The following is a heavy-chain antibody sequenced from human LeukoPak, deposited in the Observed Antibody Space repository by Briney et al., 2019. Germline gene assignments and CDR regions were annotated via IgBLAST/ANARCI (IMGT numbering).Heavy chain of an antibody. J-gene: IGHJ4*02. Sequence: GGSLRLSCAASGFTFSSYEMNWVRQAPGKGLEGVSYISSSGSTIYYADSVEGRFTISRDNAKNSLYLQMNSLRAEDTAVYYCARDHRDYYDSSGKGPKYFDYWGQGTLVTVSS. CDR2: ISSSGSTI. D-gene: IGHD3-22*01. CDR1: GFTFSSYE. V-gene: IGHV3-48*03. CDR3: ARDHRDYYDSSGKGPKYFDY.